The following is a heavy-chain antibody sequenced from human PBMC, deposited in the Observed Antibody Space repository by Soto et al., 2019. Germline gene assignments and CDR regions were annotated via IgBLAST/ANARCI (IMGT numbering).Heavy chain of an antibody. CDR3: ARDNSGDFWSGYSHYYFDY. CDR2: ISAYSGKT. J-gene: IGHJ4*02. D-gene: IGHD3-3*01. Sequence: ASVKVSCKASGYTLTSYGISWVRQAPGQGLEWMGWISAYSGKTNYAQKVQGSVTMTTDTSTSTAYMEVRSLRSDDTAVYYCARDNSGDFWSGYSHYYFDYWGQGTLVTVSS. CDR1: GYTLTSYG. V-gene: IGHV1-18*01.